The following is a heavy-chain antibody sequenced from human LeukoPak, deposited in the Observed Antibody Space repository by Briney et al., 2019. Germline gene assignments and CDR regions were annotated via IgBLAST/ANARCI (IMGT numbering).Heavy chain of an antibody. CDR1: GFTFSSYA. CDR3: ARDQQYQLLSYYYYYMDV. D-gene: IGHD2-2*01. J-gene: IGHJ6*03. V-gene: IGHV3-23*01. Sequence: PGGSLRLSCAASGFTFSSYAMSWVRQAPGKGLEWVSAISGSGGSTYYADSVKGRFTISRDNAKNSLYLQMNSLRAGDTAVYYCARDQQYQLLSYYYYYMDVWGKGTTVTVSS. CDR2: ISGSGGST.